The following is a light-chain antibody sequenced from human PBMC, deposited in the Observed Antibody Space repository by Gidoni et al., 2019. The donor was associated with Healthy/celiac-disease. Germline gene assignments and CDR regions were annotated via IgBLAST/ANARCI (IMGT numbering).Light chain of an antibody. CDR1: QTVRSTY. J-gene: IGKJ3*01. CDR3: QQYENVPFT. CDR2: GAS. Sequence: EIVLTQSLGTLSFSPGGRATLSCRASQTVRSTYLAWYRHKPGLAPRLLVSGASVRATGIPDRFSGSGSGTDFTLTVSVLEPEDSAVYYCQQYENVPFTFGPGTKVEI. V-gene: IGKV3-20*01.